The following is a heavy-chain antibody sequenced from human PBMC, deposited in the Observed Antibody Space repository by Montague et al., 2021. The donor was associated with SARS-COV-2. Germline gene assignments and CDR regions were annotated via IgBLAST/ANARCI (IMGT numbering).Heavy chain of an antibody. J-gene: IGHJ4*02. D-gene: IGHD4-23*01. CDR3: ARGVMTSVAGFDS. Sequence: SQTLSLTCQVSGVGITSGEYFWTWIRQPPGKGLEWIGNIYSNGVTYHNPSLNSRPTMSTDTSTNQLSLTLTSVTAADTAVYYCARGVMTSVAGFDSWGQGTLVAVSS. CDR1: GVGITSGEYF. CDR2: IYSNGVT. V-gene: IGHV4-30-4*01.